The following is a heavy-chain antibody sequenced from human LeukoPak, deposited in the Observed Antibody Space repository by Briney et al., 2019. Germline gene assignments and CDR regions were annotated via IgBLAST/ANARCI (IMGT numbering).Heavy chain of an antibody. CDR2: ISATGYTT. D-gene: IGHD1-14*01. CDR1: GFTFSSYA. Sequence: GGSLRLSCAASGFTFSSYAKSWVRQAPGKGLEWVSAISATGYTTYYADSVKGRFTISTDNSKSTVYLQMNGLRAEDTAVYYCARGGGHHHFDYWGQGTLVTVSS. J-gene: IGHJ4*02. CDR3: ARGGGHHHFDY. V-gene: IGHV3-23*01.